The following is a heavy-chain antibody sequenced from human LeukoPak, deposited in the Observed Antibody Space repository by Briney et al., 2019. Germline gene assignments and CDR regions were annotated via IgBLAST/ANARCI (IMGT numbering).Heavy chain of an antibody. Sequence: TGGSLRLSCAASGFTFSNYWMHWVRQAPGKGLVWVSRINTDGSSTNYADSVKGRFTISRDNAKNTVYLQMNSLRAEDTAVYYCANGAFRLYYIDVWGKGTTVTASS. CDR2: INTDGSST. D-gene: IGHD3-16*01. CDR3: ANGAFRLYYIDV. J-gene: IGHJ6*03. CDR1: GFTFSNYW. V-gene: IGHV3-74*01.